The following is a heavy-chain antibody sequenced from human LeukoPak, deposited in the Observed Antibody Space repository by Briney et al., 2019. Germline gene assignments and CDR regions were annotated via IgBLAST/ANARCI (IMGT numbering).Heavy chain of an antibody. V-gene: IGHV4-61*02. CDR3: ARVIDYYDSSGHIFVRGFDY. CDR2: ISSSGST. CDR1: GDSISSGDYY. J-gene: IGHJ4*02. Sequence: SETLSLTCTVSGDSISSGDYYWSWIRQPAGKGLEWIGRISSSGSTNYNPSLKSRVTISVDTSKTQFSLKLSSVTAADTAVYYCARVIDYYDSSGHIFVRGFDYWGQGTLVTVSS. D-gene: IGHD3-22*01.